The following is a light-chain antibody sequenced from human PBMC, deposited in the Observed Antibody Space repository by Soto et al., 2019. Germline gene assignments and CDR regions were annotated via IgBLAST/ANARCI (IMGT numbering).Light chain of an antibody. CDR2: AAS. CDR1: ENINTD. CDR3: QQSYSLPYT. V-gene: IGKV1-39*01. Sequence: DIQMTQSPSSLSASVEDRVNITCRASENINTDLNWFQQKPGTAPKLLIFAASGLQGWVPSRFSGSGSGTDLTLTISSLQPEDFATYFCQQSYSLPYTFGQGTKLEIK. J-gene: IGKJ2*01.